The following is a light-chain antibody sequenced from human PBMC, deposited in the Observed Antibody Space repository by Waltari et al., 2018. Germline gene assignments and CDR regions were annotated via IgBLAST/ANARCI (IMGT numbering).Light chain of an antibody. CDR1: QSISKY. V-gene: IGKV3-20*01. CDR3: QKYGSLPAT. Sequence: EIMLTQSPGTLPLSPGERATLSCRASQSISKYLAWYQQKPGQAPSLLIYDASSRATGIPDRFSGSGSGTDFSLTISRLEPEDFAVYYCQKYGSLPATFGQGTKVEIK. J-gene: IGKJ1*01. CDR2: DAS.